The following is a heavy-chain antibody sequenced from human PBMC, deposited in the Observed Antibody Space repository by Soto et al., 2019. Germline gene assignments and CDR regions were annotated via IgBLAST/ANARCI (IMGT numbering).Heavy chain of an antibody. Sequence: SETLSLTCTVSGGSISSGGYYWSWIRQHPGKGLEWIGYIYYSGSTYYNPSLKSRVTISVDTSKNQFSLKLSSVTAADTAVYYCARDADPFYIAVAGTGGYYGMDVWGQGTTVTVSS. J-gene: IGHJ6*02. CDR3: ARDADPFYIAVAGTGGYYGMDV. V-gene: IGHV4-31*03. CDR2: IYYSGST. CDR1: GGSISSGGYY. D-gene: IGHD6-19*01.